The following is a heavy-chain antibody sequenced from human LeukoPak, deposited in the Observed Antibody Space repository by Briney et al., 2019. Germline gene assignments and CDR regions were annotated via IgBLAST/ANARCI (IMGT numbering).Heavy chain of an antibody. V-gene: IGHV1-18*04. CDR3: ARDEGDYGFTWFDP. Sequence: ASVKVSCKASGYTFTGYYMHWVRQAPGQGLEWMGWISAYNGNTNYAQKLQGRVTMTTDTSTSTAYMELRSLRSDDTAVYYCARDEGDYGFTWFDPWGQGTLVTVSS. CDR2: ISAYNGNT. J-gene: IGHJ5*02. CDR1: GYTFTGYY. D-gene: IGHD4-17*01.